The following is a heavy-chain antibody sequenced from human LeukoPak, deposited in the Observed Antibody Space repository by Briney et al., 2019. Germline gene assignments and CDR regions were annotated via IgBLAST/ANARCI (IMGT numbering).Heavy chain of an antibody. CDR2: INHSGST. CDR3: AGLVGRYSSGLYYYYFDY. Sequence: SETLSLTCAVYGGSFSGYYWSWIRQPPGKGLEWIGEINHSGSTTYNPSLKSRVTISIDKSKNQFFLNLSSVTAADTAVYYCAGLVGRYSSGLYYYYFDYWGQGTLVTVSS. D-gene: IGHD3-22*01. CDR1: GGSFSGYY. V-gene: IGHV4-34*01. J-gene: IGHJ4*02.